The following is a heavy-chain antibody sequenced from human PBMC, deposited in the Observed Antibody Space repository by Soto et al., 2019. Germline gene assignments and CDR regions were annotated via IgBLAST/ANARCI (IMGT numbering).Heavy chain of an antibody. CDR1: GFTLDDYA. J-gene: IGHJ3*02. Sequence: EVQLVESGGGLVQPGRSLRLSCAASGFTLDDYAMHWVRQAPGKGLEWVSGISWNSGSIGYADSVKGRFTISRDNAKNSLYLQMNSLRAEDTALYYCAKDSIAAAGPETFDIWGQGTMVTVSS. D-gene: IGHD6-13*01. V-gene: IGHV3-9*01. CDR2: ISWNSGSI. CDR3: AKDSIAAAGPETFDI.